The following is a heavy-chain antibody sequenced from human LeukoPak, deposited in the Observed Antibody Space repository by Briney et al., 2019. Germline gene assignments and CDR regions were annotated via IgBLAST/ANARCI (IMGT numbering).Heavy chain of an antibody. V-gene: IGHV4-34*01. D-gene: IGHD3-3*01. J-gene: IGHJ6*03. CDR1: GGSFSGYY. Sequence: SETLSLTCAVYGGSFSGYYWSWIRQPPGKGLEWIGEINHSGSTNYNPSLKSRVTISVDTSKNQFSLKLSSVTAADTAVYYCARGAYVRFLEWLSGGPYYCYYMDVWGKGTTVTVSS. CDR3: ARGAYVRFLEWLSGGPYYCYYMDV. CDR2: INHSGST.